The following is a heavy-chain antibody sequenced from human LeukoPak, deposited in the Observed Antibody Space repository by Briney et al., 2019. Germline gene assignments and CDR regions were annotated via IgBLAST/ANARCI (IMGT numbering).Heavy chain of an antibody. CDR3: AADGGLLLNS. Sequence: GASVKVSCKVSGYTLTELSMHWVRQAPGKGLEWMGGFDPEDGKPIYAQKFRGRVTMTEDTSTDTTYMELSSLRSEDTAVYYCAADGGLLLNSWGQGTLVTVSS. V-gene: IGHV1-24*01. CDR1: GYTLTELS. D-gene: IGHD3-22*01. J-gene: IGHJ4*02. CDR2: FDPEDGKP.